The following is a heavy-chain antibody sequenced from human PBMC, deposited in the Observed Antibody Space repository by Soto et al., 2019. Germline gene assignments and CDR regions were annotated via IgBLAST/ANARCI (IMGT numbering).Heavy chain of an antibody. CDR3: ARGGYYYDSSGYYPRVGFYFDY. D-gene: IGHD3-22*01. CDR2: IYYSGST. CDR1: GGSISSYY. V-gene: IGHV4-59*01. J-gene: IGHJ4*02. Sequence: QVQLQESGPGLVKPSETLSLTCTVSGGSISSYYWSWIRQPPGKGLEWIGYIYYSGSTNSNPSLRSRVTISVDTSKNQFSLKLSSVTAADTAVYYCARGGYYYDSSGYYPRVGFYFDYWGQGTLVTVSS.